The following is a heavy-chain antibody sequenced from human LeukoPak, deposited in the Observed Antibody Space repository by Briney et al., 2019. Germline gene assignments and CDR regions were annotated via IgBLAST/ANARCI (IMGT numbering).Heavy chain of an antibody. Sequence: ASVKVSCKASGGTFSSYAISWVRQAPGQGLEWMGGIIPIFGTANYAQKFQGRVTITTDESTSTAYMELSSLRSEDTAVYYCARVGAAAAGTDYWGQGTLVTVSS. CDR1: GGTFSSYA. J-gene: IGHJ4*02. D-gene: IGHD6-13*01. V-gene: IGHV1-69*05. CDR2: IIPIFGTA. CDR3: ARVGAAAAGTDY.